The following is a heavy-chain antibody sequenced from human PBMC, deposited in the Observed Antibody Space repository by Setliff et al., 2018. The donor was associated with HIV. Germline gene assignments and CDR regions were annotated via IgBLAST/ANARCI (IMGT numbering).Heavy chain of an antibody. CDR1: GYTFTSYT. Sequence: AASVKVSCKASGYTFTSYTLHWVRQAPGQRLEWMGWISANNGNTNYAQKFQGRVTMTRDTSTSTVYMELSSLRSEDTAVYYCARVPYSSGYWGQGTLVTVSS. CDR3: ARVPYSSGY. CDR2: ISANNGNT. J-gene: IGHJ4*02. V-gene: IGHV1-3*01. D-gene: IGHD6-19*01.